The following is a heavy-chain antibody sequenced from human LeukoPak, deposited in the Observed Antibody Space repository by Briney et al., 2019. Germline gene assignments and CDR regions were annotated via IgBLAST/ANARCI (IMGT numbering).Heavy chain of an antibody. Sequence: GGSLRLSCAASGFTFSSYWMHWVRQAPGKGLVWVSRINTDGSSTSYADSVKGRFTISRDNSKNTLYLQMNSLRAEDTAVYYCAKSLSKQLVSWGFDYWGQGTLVTVSS. V-gene: IGHV3-74*01. CDR1: GFTFSSYW. J-gene: IGHJ4*02. CDR2: INTDGSST. CDR3: AKSLSKQLVSWGFDY. D-gene: IGHD6-13*01.